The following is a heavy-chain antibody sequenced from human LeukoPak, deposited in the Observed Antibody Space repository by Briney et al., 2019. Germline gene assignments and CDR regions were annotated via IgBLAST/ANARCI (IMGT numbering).Heavy chain of an antibody. V-gene: IGHV5-51*01. CDR3: ARRGEAMDPFDY. J-gene: IGHJ4*02. CDR1: GYSCTSYW. D-gene: IGHD5-18*01. Sequence: GESLKISCKDSGYSCTSYWIGWVRQMRGKGLEWMGIIYPGDSDTRYSPSFQGQVTISADKSINTTYLQWSSLKASDTAIYYCARRGEAMDPFDYWGQGTLVTVSS. CDR2: IYPGDSDT.